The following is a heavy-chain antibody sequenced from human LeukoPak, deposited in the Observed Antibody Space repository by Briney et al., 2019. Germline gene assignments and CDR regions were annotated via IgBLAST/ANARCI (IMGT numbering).Heavy chain of an antibody. CDR3: ARGMQELDP. CDR2: IYYSGST. CDR1: GGSISSSSYY. D-gene: IGHD1-1*01. J-gene: IGHJ5*02. V-gene: IGHV4-39*07. Sequence: SETLSLTCTVSGGSISSSSYYWGWIRQPPGKGLEWIGSIYYSGSTNYNPSLKSRVTMSVDTSKNQFSLKLSSVTAADTAVYYCARGMQELDPWGQGTLVTVSS.